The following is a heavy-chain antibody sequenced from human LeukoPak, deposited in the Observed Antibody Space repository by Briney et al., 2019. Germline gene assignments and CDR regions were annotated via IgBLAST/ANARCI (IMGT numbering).Heavy chain of an antibody. J-gene: IGHJ6*02. V-gene: IGHV4-61*08. CDR3: ARLGYCSSTSCFYYYYYGMDV. Sequence: SQTLSLTCTVSGASIRSGDYYWSWIRQPPGKGLEWIGYIYYSGSTNYNPSLKSRVTISVDTSKNQFSLKLSSVTAADTAVYYCARLGYCSSTSCFYYYYYGMDVRGQGTTVTVFS. D-gene: IGHD2-2*01. CDR2: IYYSGST. CDR1: GASIRSGDYY.